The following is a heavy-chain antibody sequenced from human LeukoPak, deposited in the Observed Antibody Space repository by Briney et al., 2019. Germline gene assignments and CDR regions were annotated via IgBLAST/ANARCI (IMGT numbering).Heavy chain of an antibody. Sequence: GGSLRLSRAASGFTFSSYSMNWHRQAPGKGTEGVSYISTSSSTIYYADSVKGRFTISRDNAKNSLYLQMNSLRAEDTAAYYCARDQGIAAAASGYYFDYWGQGTLVTVSS. D-gene: IGHD6-13*01. J-gene: IGHJ4*02. V-gene: IGHV3-48*01. CDR3: ARDQGIAAAASGYYFDY. CDR1: GFTFSSYS. CDR2: ISTSSSTI.